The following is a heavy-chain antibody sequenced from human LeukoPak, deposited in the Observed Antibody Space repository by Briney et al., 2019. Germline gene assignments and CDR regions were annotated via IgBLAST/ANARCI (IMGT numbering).Heavy chain of an antibody. D-gene: IGHD6-13*01. CDR3: ARGFGKAAANVFGGYTMDV. CDR1: GFTVDSTY. CDR2: IFTGGST. Sequence: GRSLRLSCAASGFTVDSTYMSWVRQAPGNGLGWVSLIFTGGSTYYADSVRGRFTISRDNSKNSLYLQMNSLRPEDTAVYYCARGFGKAAANVFGGYTMDVWGQGTTVTVSS. J-gene: IGHJ6*02. V-gene: IGHV3-66*02.